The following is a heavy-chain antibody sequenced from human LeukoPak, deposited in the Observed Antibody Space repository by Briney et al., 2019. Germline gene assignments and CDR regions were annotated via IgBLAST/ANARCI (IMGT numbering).Heavy chain of an antibody. J-gene: IGHJ4*02. V-gene: IGHV3-30*02. CDR2: IRYDGSNK. CDR1: GFTFNNYG. CDR3: AKGGAYYYDSSAPAGDY. D-gene: IGHD3-22*01. Sequence: PGGSLRLSCGASGFTFNNYGMNWVRQAPGKGLEWVAFIRYDGSNKYYADSVKGRFTISRDNSKNTLYLQMSSLRAEDTAVYYCAKGGAYYYDSSAPAGDYWGQGTLVTVSS.